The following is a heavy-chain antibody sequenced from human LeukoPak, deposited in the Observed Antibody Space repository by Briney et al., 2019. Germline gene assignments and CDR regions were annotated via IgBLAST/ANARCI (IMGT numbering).Heavy chain of an antibody. CDR2: IYTSGSG. CDR1: GASISIYY. CDR3: ARERPLHRSPGELSLLSAFDI. J-gene: IGHJ3*02. D-gene: IGHD3-16*02. Sequence: SETLSLTCTVSGASISIYYWSWIRQPAGKGLEWIGRIYTSGSGNYSPSLKSRVTMSVDTSKNQFSLKLSSVTAADTAVYYCARERPLHRSPGELSLLSAFDIWGQGTMVTVSS. V-gene: IGHV4-4*07.